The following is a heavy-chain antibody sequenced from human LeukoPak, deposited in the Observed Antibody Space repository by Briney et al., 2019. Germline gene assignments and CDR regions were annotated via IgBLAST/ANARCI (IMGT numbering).Heavy chain of an antibody. D-gene: IGHD2-2*01. J-gene: IGHJ4*02. CDR3: TTAPYCSSTSCSDY. CDR1: GFTFSNAW. Sequence: GGTLRLSCAASGFTFSNAWMSWVRQAPGKGLEWVGRIKSKTDGGTTDYAAPVKGRFTISRDDSKNTLYLQMNSLKTEDTAVYYCTTAPYCSSTSCSDYWGQGTLVTVSS. CDR2: IKSKTDGGTT. V-gene: IGHV3-15*01.